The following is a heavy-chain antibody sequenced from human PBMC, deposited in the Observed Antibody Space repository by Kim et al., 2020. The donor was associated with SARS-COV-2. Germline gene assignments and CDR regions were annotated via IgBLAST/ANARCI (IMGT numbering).Heavy chain of an antibody. V-gene: IGHV4-59*01. Sequence: NPSLKSRVTISVDTSKTQFSLKRSSVTAADTAVYYWASKNYYDSSGYYDYWGQGTLVTVSS. CDR3: ASKNYYDSSGYYDY. D-gene: IGHD3-22*01. J-gene: IGHJ4*02.